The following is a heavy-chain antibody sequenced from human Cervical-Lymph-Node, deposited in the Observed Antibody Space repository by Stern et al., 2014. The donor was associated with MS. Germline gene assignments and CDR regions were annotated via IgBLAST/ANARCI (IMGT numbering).Heavy chain of an antibody. Sequence: VQLVQSGAEVKKPGASVKVSCKVSGYTLTELSMHWVRQAPGKGLEWMGGFDPEDGEKIYEQTFQDRVTMTAEPSTDTAYMALRSLRSEDTAVYYCATPLTRYDSSGFDYWGQGTLVTVSS. CDR2: FDPEDGEK. J-gene: IGHJ4*02. V-gene: IGHV1-24*01. CDR3: ATPLTRYDSSGFDY. D-gene: IGHD3-22*01. CDR1: GYTLTELS.